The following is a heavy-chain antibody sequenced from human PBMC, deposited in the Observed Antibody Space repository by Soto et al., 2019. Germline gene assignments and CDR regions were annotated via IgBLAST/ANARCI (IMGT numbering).Heavy chain of an antibody. Sequence: GSLRLSCAASGFTFSSYAMHWVRQAPGKGLEWVAVISYDGSNKYYADSVKGRFTISRDNSKNTLYLQMNSLRAEDTAVYYCARGSGWSFDYWGQGTLVTVSS. CDR1: GFTFSSYA. D-gene: IGHD6-19*01. J-gene: IGHJ4*02. CDR3: ARGSGWSFDY. CDR2: ISYDGSNK. V-gene: IGHV3-30-3*01.